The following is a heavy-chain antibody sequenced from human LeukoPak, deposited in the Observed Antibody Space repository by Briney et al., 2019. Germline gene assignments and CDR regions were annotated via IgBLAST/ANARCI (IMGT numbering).Heavy chain of an antibody. CDR2: INPNSGDT. CDR3: ARVGQWLVENDWFDP. J-gene: IGHJ5*02. Sequence: ASVKVSCKASEYTFTSYYVHWVRQAPGQGLEWMEWINPNSGDTNFAQNFQGRVTMTRDTSISTVYMELSRLRSDDTAVYYCARVGQWLVENDWFDPWGQGTLVTVSS. V-gene: IGHV1-2*02. CDR1: EYTFTSYY. D-gene: IGHD6-19*01.